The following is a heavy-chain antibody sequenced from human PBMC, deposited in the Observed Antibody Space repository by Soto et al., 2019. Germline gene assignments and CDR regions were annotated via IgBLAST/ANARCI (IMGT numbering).Heavy chain of an antibody. CDR2: IDPSGGVT. J-gene: IGHJ4*02. D-gene: IGHD3-16*01. V-gene: IGHV1-46*01. CDR3: GRDVIGHDNYETIGYYFDH. CDR1: GYTFTKFH. Sequence: QVQLIQFGAEVKKPGASVKVSCRASGYTFTKFHIHWVRQAPGQGLEWMGMIDPSGGVTRDAQRFQSRITMTSDTWTSSVYMELRGLTSEDTAVYYCGRDVIGHDNYETIGYYFDHWGPGTLVTVSS.